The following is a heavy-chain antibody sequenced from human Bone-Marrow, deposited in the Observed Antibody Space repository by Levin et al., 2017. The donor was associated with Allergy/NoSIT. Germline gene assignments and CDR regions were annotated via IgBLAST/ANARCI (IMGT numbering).Heavy chain of an antibody. D-gene: IGHD6-19*01. J-gene: IGHJ4*02. CDR1: GYTFTGYY. CDR3: ARGGYSSGWYDPAKVDY. Sequence: GESLKISCKASGYTFTGYYMHWVRQAPGQGLEWMGWINPNSGGTNYAQKFQGRVTMTRDTSISTAYMELSRLRSDDTAVYYCARGGYSSGWYDPAKVDYWGQGTLVTVSS. V-gene: IGHV1-2*02. CDR2: INPNSGGT.